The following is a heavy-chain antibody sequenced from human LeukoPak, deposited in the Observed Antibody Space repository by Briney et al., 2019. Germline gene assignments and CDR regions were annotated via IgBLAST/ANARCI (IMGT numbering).Heavy chain of an antibody. V-gene: IGHV4-34*01. D-gene: IGHD6-13*01. Sequence: PSETLSLTCAVYGGSFSGYYWSWIRRPPGKGLEWIGEINHSGSTNYNPSLKSRVTISVDTSKNQFSLKLSSVTAADTAVYYCAGPSLGSSWYGYWGQGTLVTVSS. CDR1: GGSFSGYY. CDR3: AGPSLGSSWYGY. CDR2: INHSGST. J-gene: IGHJ4*02.